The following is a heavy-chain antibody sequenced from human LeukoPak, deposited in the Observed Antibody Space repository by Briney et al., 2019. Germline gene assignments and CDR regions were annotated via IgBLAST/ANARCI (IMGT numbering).Heavy chain of an antibody. CDR3: ARDYDFWSGYSYAMNV. CDR1: GGSISSHY. Sequence: SETLSLTCTVSGGSISSHYWSWIRQPAGKGLEWIGRIHPSGTTNYNPSLKSRVTMSVDTSKNQFSLKLTSVTAADTAVYYCARDYDFWSGYSYAMNVWGRGTTVTVSS. D-gene: IGHD3-3*01. CDR2: IHPSGTT. J-gene: IGHJ6*04. V-gene: IGHV4-4*07.